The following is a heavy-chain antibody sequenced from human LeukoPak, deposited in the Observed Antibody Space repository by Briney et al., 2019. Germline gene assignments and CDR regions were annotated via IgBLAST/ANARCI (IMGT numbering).Heavy chain of an antibody. J-gene: IGHJ4*02. CDR2: IYYSGST. D-gene: IGHD6-19*01. CDR3: ARGRVAGLFDY. CDR1: GGSINNYY. Sequence: PSETLSLTCTVSGGSINNYYWSWIRQPPGKGLEWIGYIYYSGSTNYNPSLKSRVTISVDTSKNQFSLKLSSVTAADTAVYYCARGRVAGLFDYWGQGTLVTVSS. V-gene: IGHV4-59*01.